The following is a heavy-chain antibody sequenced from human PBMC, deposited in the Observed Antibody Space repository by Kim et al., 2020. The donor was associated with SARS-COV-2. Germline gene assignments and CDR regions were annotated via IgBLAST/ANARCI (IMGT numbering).Heavy chain of an antibody. D-gene: IGHD3-3*01. CDR3: ARDSSFFGVVLTPLIYYYGMDV. V-gene: IGHV1-2*06. CDR2: FNPNSGGT. CDR1: GYTFTGYY. Sequence: ASVKVSCKASGYTFTGYYMHWVRQAPGQGLEWMGRFNPNSGGTNYAQKFQGRVNMTRGTSISTAYMELSRLRSDDMAVYYCARDSSFFGVVLTPLIYYYGMDVWGQGTTFTVSS. J-gene: IGHJ6*02.